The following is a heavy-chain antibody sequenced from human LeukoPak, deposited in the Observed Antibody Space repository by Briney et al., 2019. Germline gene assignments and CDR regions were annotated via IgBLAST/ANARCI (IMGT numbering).Heavy chain of an antibody. D-gene: IGHD3-10*01. CDR2: ISGSGGST. J-gene: IGHJ3*02. Sequence: PGGSLRLSCAASGFTFSSYAMSWVRQAPGKGLEWVSAISGSGGSTYYADSVKGRFTISRDNSRNTLYLQMNSLRAEDTAVYYCAKVLGRFGELVLRDAFDIWGQGTMVTVSS. CDR3: AKVLGRFGELVLRDAFDI. CDR1: GFTFSSYA. V-gene: IGHV3-23*01.